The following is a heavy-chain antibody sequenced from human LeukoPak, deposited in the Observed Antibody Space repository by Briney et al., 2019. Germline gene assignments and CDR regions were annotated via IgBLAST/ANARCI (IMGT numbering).Heavy chain of an antibody. Sequence: SETLSLTCAVYGWSFSGYYWSWIRQPPGKGLEWIGEINHSGSTNYNPSLKSRVTISVGTSKNQFSLKLSSVTAADTAVYYCARALWFGHLLDMDVWRKGTTVTVSS. J-gene: IGHJ6*04. CDR1: GWSFSGYY. CDR2: INHSGST. D-gene: IGHD3-10*01. CDR3: ARALWFGHLLDMDV. V-gene: IGHV4-34*01.